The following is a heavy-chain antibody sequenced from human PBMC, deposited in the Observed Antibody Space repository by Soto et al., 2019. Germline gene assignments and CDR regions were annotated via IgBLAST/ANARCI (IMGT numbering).Heavy chain of an antibody. V-gene: IGHV3-48*02. CDR2: ISGSGAAM. J-gene: IGHJ4*02. D-gene: IGHD5-12*01. Sequence: GGSLRLSCASSGFTFSSYAMSWVRQAPGKGLEWVSSISGSGAAMFYSDSVKGRFTISRDNARNSLYLQMNSLRDEDTAVYYWAREKGAGYTPFDYWGQGTRVTVSS. CDR1: GFTFSSYA. CDR3: AREKGAGYTPFDY.